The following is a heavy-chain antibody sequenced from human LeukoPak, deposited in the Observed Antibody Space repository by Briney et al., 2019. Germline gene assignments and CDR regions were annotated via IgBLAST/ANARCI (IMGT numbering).Heavy chain of an antibody. J-gene: IGHJ4*02. D-gene: IGHD2-21*02. V-gene: IGHV4-59*12. CDR2: IYYSVST. CDR1: GGSISSYY. Sequence: SETLSLTCTVSGGSISSYYWSWIRQPPGKGLEWIGYIYYSVSTNYNPSLKSRVTISVDTSKNQFSLNLSSVTAADTAVYYCARDSGSYCGGDCYSSWGQGTLVTVSS. CDR3: ARDSGSYCGGDCYSS.